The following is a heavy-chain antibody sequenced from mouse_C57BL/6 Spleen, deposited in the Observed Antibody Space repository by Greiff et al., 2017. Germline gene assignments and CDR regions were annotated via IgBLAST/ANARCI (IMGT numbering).Heavy chain of an antibody. Sequence: QVQLKESGPGLVQPSQSLSITCTVSGFSLTSYGVHWVRQSPGKGLEWLGVIWSGGSTDYNAAFISRLSISKDNSKSQVFFKMNSLQADDTAIYYCARNGIYYDYDRPLLLFDVWGTGTTVTVSS. J-gene: IGHJ1*03. CDR2: IWSGGST. V-gene: IGHV2-2*01. CDR3: ARNGIYYDYDRPLLLFDV. D-gene: IGHD2-4*01. CDR1: GFSLTSYG.